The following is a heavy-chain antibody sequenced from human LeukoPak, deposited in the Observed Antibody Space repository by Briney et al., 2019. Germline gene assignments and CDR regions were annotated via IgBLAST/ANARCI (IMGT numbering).Heavy chain of an antibody. CDR2: INGYNGNT. Sequence: ASVKVSCKASGYTFTNYGISWVRQAPGQGLEWMGWINGYNGNTNYAQNLQGRVTMAADTSTNTAYMELRSLRSDDTAMYYYARSPTTVTRGDYWGQGTLVTVSS. V-gene: IGHV1-18*01. CDR3: ARSPTTVTRGDY. J-gene: IGHJ4*02. CDR1: GYTFTNYG. D-gene: IGHD4-17*01.